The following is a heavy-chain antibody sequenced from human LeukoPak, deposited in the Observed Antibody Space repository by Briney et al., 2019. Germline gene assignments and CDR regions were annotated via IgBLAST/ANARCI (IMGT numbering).Heavy chain of an antibody. CDR2: IWYDGSNK. D-gene: IGHD6-19*01. CDR1: GFTFSGYG. CDR3: ARVRGSGQGLDY. J-gene: IGHJ4*02. Sequence: GGSLRLSCAASGFTFSGYGMHWVRQSPGKGLEWVAVIWYDGSNKYYADSVKGRFTISRDNSKNTLYLQMNRLRAEDTAVYYCARVRGSGQGLDYWGQGTLVSVSS. V-gene: IGHV3-33*01.